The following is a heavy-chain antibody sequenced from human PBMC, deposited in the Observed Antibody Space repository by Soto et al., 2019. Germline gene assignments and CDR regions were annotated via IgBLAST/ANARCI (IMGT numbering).Heavy chain of an antibody. V-gene: IGHV3-66*01. Sequence: PGGSLRLSCAASGFTVSSNYMSWVRQAPGKGLEWISIIYSAGNTYYADSVKGRFTISRDNSKNTLYLQMNSLGAEDTAVYYCARDFVVGGPTINYYCCMDVWGQGTTVTGSS. CDR3: ARDFVVGGPTINYYCCMDV. D-gene: IGHD1-26*01. CDR1: GFTVSSNY. CDR2: IYSAGNT. J-gene: IGHJ6*02.